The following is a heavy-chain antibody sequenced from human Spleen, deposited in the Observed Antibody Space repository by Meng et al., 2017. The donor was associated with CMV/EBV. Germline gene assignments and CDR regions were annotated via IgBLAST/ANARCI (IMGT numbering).Heavy chain of an antibody. D-gene: IGHD3-3*01. CDR3: ARDRGYDFWSAYHY. Sequence: GESLKISCAASGFTFSSYAMSWVRQAPGKGLEWVSGTSTSAASTYYADSVKGRFTISRDNSKNTLYLQMSSLRAEDTAIYYCARDRGYDFWSAYHYWGQGTLVTVSS. J-gene: IGHJ4*02. V-gene: IGHV3-23*01. CDR1: GFTFSSYA. CDR2: TSTSAAST.